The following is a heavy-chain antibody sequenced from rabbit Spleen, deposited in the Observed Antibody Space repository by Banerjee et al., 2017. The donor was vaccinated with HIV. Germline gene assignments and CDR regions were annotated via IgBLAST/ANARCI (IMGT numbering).Heavy chain of an antibody. D-gene: IGHD1-1*01. Sequence: QSLEESGGGLVQPEGSLTLTCTASGFSFSSNHWMCWGRQAPGKGLELIACIYASSGDTYYASWAKGRFTISRSTSLNTVTLLMTSLTAADTAKYFCARDSSAAGYYYDLWGPGTLVTVS. CDR2: IYASSGDT. CDR3: ARDSSAAGYYYDL. V-gene: IGHV1S40*01. CDR1: GFSFSSNHW. J-gene: IGHJ4*01.